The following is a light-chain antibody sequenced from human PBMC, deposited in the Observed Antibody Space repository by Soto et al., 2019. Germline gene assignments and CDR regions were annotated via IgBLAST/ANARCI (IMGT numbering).Light chain of an antibody. V-gene: IGLV2-23*02. J-gene: IGLJ1*01. Sequence: QSALTQPASVSGSPGQSITISCTGTSSDVGSYNLVSWYQQYPGKAPKLMISEVNKRPSGVSNRFSGSKSGNTASLTISGLQAEDEADYYCCSYAGSSTDVFGTGTKVTVL. CDR1: SSDVGSYNL. CDR3: CSYAGSSTDV. CDR2: EVN.